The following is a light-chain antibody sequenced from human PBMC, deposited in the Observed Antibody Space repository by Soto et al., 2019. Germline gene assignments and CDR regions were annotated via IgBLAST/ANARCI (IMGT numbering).Light chain of an antibody. CDR2: TVS. J-gene: IGKJ4*01. V-gene: IGKV2-40*01. CDR1: QSLLDPDDGNVY. Sequence: VLMTQTPLSLPVTPGDPASISCRSNQSLLDPDDGNVYLDWYLQKPGRSPQLLVYTVSYRASRVADRFSARGSDTDFTLKISRVEADDVGVYYCMQRLEFPHTFGGGTKLEIK. CDR3: MQRLEFPHT.